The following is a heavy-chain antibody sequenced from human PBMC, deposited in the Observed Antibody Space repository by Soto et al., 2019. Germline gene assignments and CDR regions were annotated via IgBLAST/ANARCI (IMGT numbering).Heavy chain of an antibody. V-gene: IGHV1-18*01. CDR1: GYTFTSYG. Sequence: ASVKVSCKASGYTFTSYGISWVRQAPGQGFEWMGWISAYNGNTNYAQKLQGRVTMTTDTSTSIAYMELRSLRSDDTAVYYCARVGGCSGGSCYSLDYYYGMDVWGQGTTVTVSS. J-gene: IGHJ6*02. D-gene: IGHD2-15*01. CDR2: ISAYNGNT. CDR3: ARVGGCSGGSCYSLDYYYGMDV.